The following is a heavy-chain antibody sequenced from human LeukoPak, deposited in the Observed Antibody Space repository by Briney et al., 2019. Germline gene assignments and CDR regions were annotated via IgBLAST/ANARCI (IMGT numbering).Heavy chain of an antibody. CDR3: TREKMEDDYVWGSYRPFDY. CDR1: GFTFSSYA. Sequence: GGSLRLSCAASGFTFSSYAMHWVRQAPGKGLEWVGFIRSKAYGGTTEYAASVKGRFTISRDDSKSIAYLQMNSLKTEDTAVYYCTREKMEDDYVWGSYRPFDYWGQGTLVTVSS. V-gene: IGHV3-49*04. D-gene: IGHD3-16*02. J-gene: IGHJ4*02. CDR2: IRSKAYGGTT.